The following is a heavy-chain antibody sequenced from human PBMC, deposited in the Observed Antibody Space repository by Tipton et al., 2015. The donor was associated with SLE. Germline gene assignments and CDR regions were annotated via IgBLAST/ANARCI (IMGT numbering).Heavy chain of an antibody. CDR2: IYTTATT. J-gene: IGHJ4*02. D-gene: IGHD2-2*01. Sequence: GLVKPSETLSLACAVYGGSFSGYYWGWIRQPAGKGLEWIGRIYTTATTDYNPSLMGRVAISLDTSRNQISLQLSSVTAADTAVYYCARQVAPARLVYMGPGTLFAV. CDR1: GGSFSGYY. V-gene: IGHV4-4*07. CDR3: ARQVAPARLVY.